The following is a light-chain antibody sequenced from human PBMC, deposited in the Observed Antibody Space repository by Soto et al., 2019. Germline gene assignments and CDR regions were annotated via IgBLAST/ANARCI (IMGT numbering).Light chain of an antibody. V-gene: IGKV2-24*01. J-gene: IGKJ2*01. Sequence: DIVMTQTPLSSPFTLAQPASISCSSSQSPLHSDGNTYFSWLQQRPRQHQRPLIYKMYNRFSGVADRFSGSGAGTDFTLEISRVEAEDVGVYDCMPATQSYTFGQGTKLEIK. CDR2: KMY. CDR1: QSPLHSDGNTY. CDR3: MPATQSYT.